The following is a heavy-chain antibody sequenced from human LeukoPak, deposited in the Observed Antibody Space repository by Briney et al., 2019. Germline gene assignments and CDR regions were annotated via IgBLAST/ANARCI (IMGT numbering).Heavy chain of an antibody. CDR1: AFTFSKYD. Sequence: PGGSLRLSCAISAFTFSKYDMNWVRQTPDKGLEWVAVIASHSRDAHYSDSVKGRFTISRDNSKNTLYLQMNSLRAEDTAVYYCARGAVAGMSHNFNYYYGMDVWGQGTTVTVSS. CDR2: IASHSRDA. D-gene: IGHD6-19*01. CDR3: ARGAVAGMSHNFNYYYGMDV. J-gene: IGHJ6*02. V-gene: IGHV3-30*03.